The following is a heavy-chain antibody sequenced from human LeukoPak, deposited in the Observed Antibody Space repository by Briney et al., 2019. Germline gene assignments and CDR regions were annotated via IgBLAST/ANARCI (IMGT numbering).Heavy chain of an antibody. D-gene: IGHD1-26*01. J-gene: IGHJ6*03. CDR2: LSSTGGKT. Sequence: GAPLRLSCAASGFTFSSYTMSCVRQAPGEVLGWVSTLSSTGGKTFYADSVKGRFTISRDNSKSTLYLQMSSLRAEDTAVYYCARDGTTTLYYMDVWGKGTTVTVSS. CDR1: GFTFSSYT. V-gene: IGHV3-23*01. CDR3: ARDGTTTLYYMDV.